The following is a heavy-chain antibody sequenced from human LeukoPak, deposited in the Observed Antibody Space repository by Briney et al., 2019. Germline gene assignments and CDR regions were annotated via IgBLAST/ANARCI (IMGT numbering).Heavy chain of an antibody. CDR3: AATPLDTFDY. CDR2: IYYSGST. V-gene: IGHV4-39*01. CDR1: GGSISSNSYY. D-gene: IGHD5-18*01. J-gene: IGHJ4*02. Sequence: SETLSLTCAVSGGSISSNSYYWGWIRQPPGKGLEWIGSIYYSGSTYYNPSLKSRVTISVDTSKNQFSLKLSSVTAADTAVYYCAATPLDTFDYWGQGTLVTVSS.